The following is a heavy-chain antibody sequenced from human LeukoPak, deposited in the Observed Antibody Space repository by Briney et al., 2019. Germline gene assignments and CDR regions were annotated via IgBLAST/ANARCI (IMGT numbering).Heavy chain of an antibody. Sequence: ASVKVSCKASGYTFTCYYMHWVRQAPGQGLEWMGWINPNSGGTNYAQKFQGRVTMTRDTSISTAYMELSRLRSDDTAVYYCARDSFAYCSGGSCYPFDYWGQGTLVTVSS. CDR2: INPNSGGT. D-gene: IGHD2-15*01. CDR3: ARDSFAYCSGGSCYPFDY. V-gene: IGHV1-2*02. CDR1: GYTFTCYY. J-gene: IGHJ4*02.